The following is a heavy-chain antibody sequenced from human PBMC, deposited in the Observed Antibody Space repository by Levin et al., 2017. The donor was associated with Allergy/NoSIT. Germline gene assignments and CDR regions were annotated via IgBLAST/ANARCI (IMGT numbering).Heavy chain of an antibody. CDR3: STDDGFNYDSWSGYPYACDF. CDR1: GFTFSTAW. CDR2: IKSKRDRMTT. J-gene: IGHJ3*01. D-gene: IGHD3-3*01. V-gene: IGHV3-15*01. Sequence: PGGSLRLSCAASGFTFSTAWMTWVRQVPGKGLEWVGRIKSKRDRMTTDYAAPVNGRFTISRDDSKNTLYLQMDSLKTEDTAVYYCSTDDGFNYDSWSGYPYACDFWGQGTMVTVSS.